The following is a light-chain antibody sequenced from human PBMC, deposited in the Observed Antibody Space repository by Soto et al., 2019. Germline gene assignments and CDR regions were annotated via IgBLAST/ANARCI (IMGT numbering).Light chain of an antibody. CDR2: ANS. J-gene: IGLJ1*01. Sequence: QSALTQPSSVSGAPGQRVTISCSGSSSNLGAGYDVQWYQQFPGTAPKLLIYANSARPSGVPDRFSGSKSGTSASLAITGLQAEDEADYYCQSYDSSLIVSKVFGTGTKVTVL. V-gene: IGLV1-40*01. CDR3: QSYDSSLIVSKV. CDR1: SSNLGAGYD.